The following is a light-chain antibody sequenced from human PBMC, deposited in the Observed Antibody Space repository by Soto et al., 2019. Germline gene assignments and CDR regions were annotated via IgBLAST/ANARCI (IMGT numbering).Light chain of an antibody. CDR2: LNSDGSH. V-gene: IGLV4-69*01. Sequence: QLVLTQSPSASGSLGGSVKLTCTLSSGHSSYAIAWHQQQPEKGPRYLMKLNSDGSHNKGDGIPDRFSGSSSGAERYLTISSLQSEDEADYYCQTWDTGIRVFGGGTQLTVL. CDR3: QTWDTGIRV. J-gene: IGLJ2*01. CDR1: SGHSSYA.